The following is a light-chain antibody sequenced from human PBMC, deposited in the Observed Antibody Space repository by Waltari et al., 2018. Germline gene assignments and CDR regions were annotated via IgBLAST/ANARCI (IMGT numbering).Light chain of an antibody. J-gene: IGKJ4*01. CDR3: QQYYSYPLT. Sequence: DIQMTQSPSSLSASVGDTVTIICRASQSFSSSLAWYQQKPGKAPKLLIDSVSTLQSGVPSRFRGGKSGTDFTLIISSLQPEDFASYYCQQYYSYPLTFGGGTKVEIK. CDR2: SVS. CDR1: QSFSSS. V-gene: IGKV1-5*02.